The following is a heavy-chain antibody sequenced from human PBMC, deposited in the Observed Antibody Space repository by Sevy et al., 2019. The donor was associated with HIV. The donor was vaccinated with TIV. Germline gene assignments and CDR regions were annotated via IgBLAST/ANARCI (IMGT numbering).Heavy chain of an antibody. CDR1: GFTVGSNY. CDR2: IYSGVTT. Sequence: GGSLRLSCAASGFTVGSNYMSWVRQAPGKGLEWVSIIYSGVTTSYADSVKGRFTISRDNSKNQLYLQMNGLRAEDTAVYYCARVSVYYYDSSGYYTTGNAFDIWGQGTMVTVSS. J-gene: IGHJ3*02. V-gene: IGHV3-53*01. D-gene: IGHD3-22*01. CDR3: ARVSVYYYDSSGYYTTGNAFDI.